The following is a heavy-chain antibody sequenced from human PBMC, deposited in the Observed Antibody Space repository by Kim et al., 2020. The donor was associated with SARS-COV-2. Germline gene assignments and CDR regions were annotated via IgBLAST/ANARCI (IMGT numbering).Heavy chain of an antibody. Sequence: GGSLRLSCAASGFTFSSYAMHWVRQAPGKGLEWVAVISYDGSNKYYADSVKGRFTISRDNSKNTLYLQMNSLRAEDTAVYYCARDGDILTGYSPRLYYYGMDVWGQGTTVTVSS. J-gene: IGHJ6*02. CDR1: GFTFSSYA. V-gene: IGHV3-30-3*01. CDR3: ARDGDILTGYSPRLYYYGMDV. D-gene: IGHD3-9*01. CDR2: ISYDGSNK.